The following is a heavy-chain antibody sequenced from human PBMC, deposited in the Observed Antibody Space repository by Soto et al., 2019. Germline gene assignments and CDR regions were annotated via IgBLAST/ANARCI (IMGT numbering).Heavy chain of an antibody. CDR1: GDSITSDKW. V-gene: IGHV4-4*01. CDR3: ARGTTQQQRDP. D-gene: IGHD6-13*01. Sequence: QVQLQESGPGLVKPSGTLSLTCAVSGDSITSDKWWSWIRQPPGKGLQWIGEIDHSGSRKYNPSPKSRVIISGDKSMNLSALNVSSVTAAHTAVHCCARGTTQQQRDPWGQGTLGTVSS. CDR2: IDHSGSR. J-gene: IGHJ5*02.